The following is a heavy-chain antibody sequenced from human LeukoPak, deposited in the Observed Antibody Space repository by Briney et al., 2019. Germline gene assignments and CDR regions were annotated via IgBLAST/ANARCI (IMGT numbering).Heavy chain of an antibody. CDR2: ISGSTGTT. V-gene: IGHV3-23*01. CDR1: GFTFSNYA. CDR3: AKTFRAVASAFDY. D-gene: IGHD6-19*01. Sequence: GGSLRLSCAASGFTFSNYAMSWVRQAPGKRLEWVSAISGSTGTTYYADSVKGRFTISRDRAKNTLYLQMNSLRAEDTAVYYCAKTFRAVASAFDYWAQGTLVTVSS. J-gene: IGHJ4*02.